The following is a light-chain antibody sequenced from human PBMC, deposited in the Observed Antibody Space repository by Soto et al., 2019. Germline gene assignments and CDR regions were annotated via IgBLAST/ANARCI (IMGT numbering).Light chain of an antibody. J-gene: IGLJ2*01. CDR2: EGS. Sequence: QSALTQPASVSGSPGQSITISCTGTSSDVGSYNLVSWYQQHPGKAPKLMIYEGSKRPSGVSNRFSGSKSGNTASLTISGLQAEDEADYYGCSYAGSYTVVFGGGTKLTVL. V-gene: IGLV2-14*02. CDR3: CSYAGSYTVV. CDR1: SSDVGSYNL.